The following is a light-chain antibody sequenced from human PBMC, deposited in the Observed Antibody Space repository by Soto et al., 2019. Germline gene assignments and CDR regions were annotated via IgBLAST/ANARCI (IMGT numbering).Light chain of an antibody. CDR1: QSVSSY. V-gene: IGKV3-11*01. CDR2: DAS. Sequence: EIVLTQSPATLSLSPEERAPLSCRASQSVSSYLAWYQQKPGQAPRLLIYDASNRATGIPSRFSGSGSGTDFTLTISSLEPEDFAVYYCLQRSNWPFFGQGTRLEIK. J-gene: IGKJ5*01. CDR3: LQRSNWPF.